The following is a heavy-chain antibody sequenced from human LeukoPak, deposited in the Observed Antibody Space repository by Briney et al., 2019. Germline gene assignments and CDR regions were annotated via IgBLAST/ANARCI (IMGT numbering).Heavy chain of an antibody. Sequence: ASVKVSCKASGYTFTCYYMHWVRQAPGQGLEWMGWINPNSGGTNYAQKFQGRVTMTRDTSISTAYMELSRLRSDDTAVYYCAILGHYYDRRDAFDIWGQGTMVTVSS. D-gene: IGHD3-22*01. CDR1: GYTFTCYY. CDR3: AILGHYYDRRDAFDI. J-gene: IGHJ3*02. V-gene: IGHV1-2*02. CDR2: INPNSGGT.